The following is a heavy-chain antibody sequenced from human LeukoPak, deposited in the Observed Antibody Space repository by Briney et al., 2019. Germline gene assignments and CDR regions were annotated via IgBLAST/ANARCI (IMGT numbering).Heavy chain of an antibody. CDR2: IKQDGSEK. J-gene: IGHJ4*02. D-gene: IGHD2-21*02. V-gene: IGHV3-7*05. CDR1: GFTLSSKS. Sequence: GGSRESSVEPAGFTLSSKSWTWFRQAPGKGLEWVVNIKQDGSEKYYVDSVKGRFTISRDNAKNSLYLQMNSLRAEDTAVYYCARFVARVAVMTADWRQGTLVTVSS. CDR3: ARFVARVAVMTAD.